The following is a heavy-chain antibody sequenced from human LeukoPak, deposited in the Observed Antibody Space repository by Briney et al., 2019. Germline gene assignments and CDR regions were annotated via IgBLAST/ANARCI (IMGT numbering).Heavy chain of an antibody. D-gene: IGHD6-6*01. CDR3: AREHRSSKYFDS. Sequence: SETLFLTCSVSGGSIAVNHYYWGWIRQPPGKGLEWIGSGLYTGNTYSNPSLRSRVTISVDTSKNEFSLKMNSVTAADTAVYYCAREHRSSKYFDSWGQGALMIVSS. CDR1: GGSIAVNHYY. V-gene: IGHV4-39*02. CDR2: GLYTGNT. J-gene: IGHJ4*02.